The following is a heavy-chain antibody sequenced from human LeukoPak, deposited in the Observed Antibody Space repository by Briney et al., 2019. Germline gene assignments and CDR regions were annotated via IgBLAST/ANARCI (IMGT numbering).Heavy chain of an antibody. D-gene: IGHD4-17*01. CDR2: ISSSSSYI. V-gene: IGHV3-21*01. Sequence: GGSLRLSCAASGFTFSSYSMNWVRQAPGKGLEWVSSISSSSSYIYYADSVKGRFTISRDNAKNSLYLQMNSLRAEDTAVYYCARDDDDYGDYVFDYWGQGTLVTVSS. CDR1: GFTFSSYS. J-gene: IGHJ4*02. CDR3: ARDDDDYGDYVFDY.